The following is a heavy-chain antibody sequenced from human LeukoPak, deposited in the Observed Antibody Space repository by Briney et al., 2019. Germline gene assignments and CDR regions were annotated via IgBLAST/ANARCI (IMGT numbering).Heavy chain of an antibody. CDR2: IYSGGST. J-gene: IGHJ4*02. CDR3: AREHPRERNLAY. D-gene: IGHD1-14*01. CDR1: GFTVSSNY. Sequence: GGSLRLSCAASGFTVSSNYMSWVRQAPGKGLEWVSVIYSGGSTYYADSVKGRFTISRDNSKNTLYLQMNSLRAEDTAVYYCAREHPRERNLAYWGQGTLVTVSS. V-gene: IGHV3-53*01.